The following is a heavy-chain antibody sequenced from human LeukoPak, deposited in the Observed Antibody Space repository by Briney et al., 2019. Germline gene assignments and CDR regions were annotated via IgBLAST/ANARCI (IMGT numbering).Heavy chain of an antibody. V-gene: IGHV3-66*01. D-gene: IGHD3-22*01. CDR3: ARDGTTRYDSSGYRSHDAFDI. CDR2: IYSGGST. Sequence: GGSLRLSCAASGFTVSSNYMSWVRQAPGKGLEWVSVIYSGGSTYYADSVKGRFTISRDNSKNTLYLQMNSLRAEDTAVYYCARDGTTRYDSSGYRSHDAFDIWGQGTMVTVSS. CDR1: GFTVSSNY. J-gene: IGHJ3*02.